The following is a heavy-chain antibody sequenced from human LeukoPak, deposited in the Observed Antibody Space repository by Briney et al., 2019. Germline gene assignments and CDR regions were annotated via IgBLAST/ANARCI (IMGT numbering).Heavy chain of an antibody. V-gene: IGHV3-66*01. D-gene: IGHD4-17*01. CDR2: IYSGGST. CDR3: ARGSRGDARRAFDI. Sequence: GGSLRLSCAASGFTLSSNYMSWVRQAPGKGLEWVSVIYSGGSTYYADSVKGRFTISRDNSKNTLYLQMNSLRAEDTAVYYCARGSRGDARRAFDIWGQGTMVTVSS. CDR1: GFTLSSNY. J-gene: IGHJ3*02.